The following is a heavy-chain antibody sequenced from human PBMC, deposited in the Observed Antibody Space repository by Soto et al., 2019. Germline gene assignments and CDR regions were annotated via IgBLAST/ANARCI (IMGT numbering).Heavy chain of an antibody. V-gene: IGHV4-31*03. J-gene: IGHJ4*02. CDR2: IYYSGST. CDR1: GGSISSGGYY. CDR3: ARALSGYSYGPLDY. D-gene: IGHD5-18*01. Sequence: SETLSLTFTVSGGSISSGGYYWSWIRQHPGKGLEWIGYIYYSGSTYYNPSLKSRVTISVDTSKNQFSLKLSSVTAADTAVYYCARALSGYSYGPLDYWGQGTLVTVSS.